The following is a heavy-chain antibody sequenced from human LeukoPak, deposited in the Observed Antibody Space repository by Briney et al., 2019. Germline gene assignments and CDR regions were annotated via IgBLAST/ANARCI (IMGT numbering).Heavy chain of an antibody. V-gene: IGHV3-20*04. CDR3: AREGSGWYYFDY. CDR1: GFSFDDYG. CDR2: INWNGGST. J-gene: IGHJ4*02. Sequence: GGSLRLSCAASGFSFDDYGMSWVRQAPGKGLEWVSGINWNGGSTDYADSVKGRFTISRDNAKNSLSLQMNSLRVEDTAVYYCAREGSGWYYFDYWGQGTLVTVSS. D-gene: IGHD6-19*01.